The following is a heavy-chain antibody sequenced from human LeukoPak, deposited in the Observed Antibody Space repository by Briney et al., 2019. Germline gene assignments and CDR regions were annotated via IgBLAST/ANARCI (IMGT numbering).Heavy chain of an antibody. D-gene: IGHD2-8*01. CDR3: ARDHNGSPDY. CDR2: ISSSGSTI. Sequence: GGSLSLSGAAFGFTFSDYNRTWIPQAPGKGREWVSYISSSGSTIYYADSVKGRFTISRDNAKNSQYLQMNRLRAEDTAVYYCARDHNGSPDYWGQGTLVTVSS. V-gene: IGHV3-11*01. CDR1: GFTFSDYN. J-gene: IGHJ4*02.